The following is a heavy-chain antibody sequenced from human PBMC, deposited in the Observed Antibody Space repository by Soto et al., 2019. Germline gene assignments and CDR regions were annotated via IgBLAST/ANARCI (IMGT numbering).Heavy chain of an antibody. Sequence: QVQLQQWGAGLLKPSETLSLTCAVYGGSFSGYYWSWISQPPGKGLEWIGEINHSGSTNYNPSLTSRVTISVDTSKNQFSLKLSSVTAADTAVYYCARGRLRLSTDPYLDSWGQGTLGTVSS. D-gene: IGHD2-15*01. CDR1: GGSFSGYY. CDR2: INHSGST. CDR3: ARGRLRLSTDPYLDS. V-gene: IGHV4-34*01. J-gene: IGHJ4*02.